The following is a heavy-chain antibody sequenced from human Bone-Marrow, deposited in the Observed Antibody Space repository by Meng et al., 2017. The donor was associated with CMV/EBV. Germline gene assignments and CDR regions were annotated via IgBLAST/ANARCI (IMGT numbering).Heavy chain of an antibody. J-gene: IGHJ4*02. CDR2: IYYSGST. Sequence: SETLSLTCTVSGGSISSYYWSWIRQPPGKGLEWIGYIYYSGSTNYNPSLKSRVTISVDTSKNQFSLKLSSVTTADTAVYYCARGGRGLYCSSTSCYTGYSSSSTNFDYWGQGTLVTVSS. CDR3: ARGGRGLYCSSTSCYTGYSSSSTNFDY. V-gene: IGHV4-59*12. CDR1: GGSISSYY. D-gene: IGHD2-2*02.